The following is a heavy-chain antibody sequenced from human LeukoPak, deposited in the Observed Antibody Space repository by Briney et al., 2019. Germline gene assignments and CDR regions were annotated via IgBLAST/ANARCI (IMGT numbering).Heavy chain of an antibody. CDR3: ARLYVGGYQLQGSTIPGFDY. Sequence: PSETLSLTCAVYGGTFSGYYWSWIRQPPGKGLEWFGEINHSGRTNYNPSLKSRVTISVDTPKNQFSLKLSSVTAAHTAVYYCARLYVGGYQLQGSTIPGFDYWGQGTLVTVSS. V-gene: IGHV4-34*01. J-gene: IGHJ4*02. CDR2: INHSGRT. CDR1: GGTFSGYY. D-gene: IGHD2-2*01.